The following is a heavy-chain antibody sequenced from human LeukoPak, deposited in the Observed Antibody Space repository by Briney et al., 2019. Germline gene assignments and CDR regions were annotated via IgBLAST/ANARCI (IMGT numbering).Heavy chain of an antibody. CDR2: INPSGGST. CDR3: ARDKRAIFGGANKFDY. Sequence: ASVKVPCKASGYTFTSYYMHWVRQAPGQGLEWMGIINPSGGSTSYAQKFQGRVTMTRDMSTSTVYMELSSLRSEDTALYYCARDKRAIFGGANKFDYWGQGTLVTVSS. D-gene: IGHD3-3*01. CDR1: GYTFTSYY. J-gene: IGHJ4*02. V-gene: IGHV1-46*01.